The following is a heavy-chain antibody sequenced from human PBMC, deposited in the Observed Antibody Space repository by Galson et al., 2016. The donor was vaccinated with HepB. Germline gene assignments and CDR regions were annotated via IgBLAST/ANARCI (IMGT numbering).Heavy chain of an antibody. J-gene: IGHJ6*02. CDR1: GDSVYNNGAA. V-gene: IGHV6-1*01. CDR2: TFYRSTWEN. CDR3: ARAVMLGRGMDV. D-gene: IGHD3-10*01. Sequence: CAISGDSVYNNGAAWVWIRQSPSRGLEWLGRTFYRSTWENHYAGSVKNRITISPDTSRNQFSLHLHSVTPEDTAVYYCARAVMLGRGMDVWGQGTTVTVSS.